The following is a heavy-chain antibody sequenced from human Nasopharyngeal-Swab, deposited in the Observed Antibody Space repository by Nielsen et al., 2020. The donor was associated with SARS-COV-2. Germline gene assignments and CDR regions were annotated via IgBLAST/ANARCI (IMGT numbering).Heavy chain of an antibody. CDR2: IKQDGSET. CDR3: VRLSIAAAGVDF. D-gene: IGHD6-13*01. CDR1: GFIFDNYW. Sequence: GGSLRLSCVASGFIFDNYWMSWVRQAPGKGLEWVANIKQDGSETYYVDSVKGRFTISRDNAKNSLYLQMNSLRAEDTAVFYCVRLSIAAAGVDFWGQGTLVTVSS. J-gene: IGHJ4*02. V-gene: IGHV3-7*01.